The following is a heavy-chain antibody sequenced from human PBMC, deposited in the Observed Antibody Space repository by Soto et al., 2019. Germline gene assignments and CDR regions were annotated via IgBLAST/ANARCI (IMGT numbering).Heavy chain of an antibody. CDR2: IIPIFGTA. J-gene: IGHJ4*02. CDR3: ARGSHSPGIAVTGYYY. D-gene: IGHD6-19*01. V-gene: IGHV1-69*13. Sequence: SVKVSCKASGVPFSSYAISWVRQAPGQGLEWMGGIIPIFGTANYAQRFQGRVTITADESTSTAYMELSSLTSEDTAVYYCARGSHSPGIAVTGYYYWGQGSLVTVSS. CDR1: GVPFSSYA.